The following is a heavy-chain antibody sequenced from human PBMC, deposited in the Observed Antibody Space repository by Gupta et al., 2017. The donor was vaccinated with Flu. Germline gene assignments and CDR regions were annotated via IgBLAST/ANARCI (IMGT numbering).Heavy chain of an antibody. CDR2: MSDDGSNQ. CDR3: AKGGRHNWNFDGDY. D-gene: IGHD1-7*01. V-gene: IGHV3-30*18. Sequence: QVQLVQSGGGVVLPGSSLRLSCAASGFIFSDYGMHWVRQVAGKGLEWMAVMSDDGSNQWYADSVRGRFTISRDNSENTLILQMNSLRRDDTAVYYCAKGGRHNWNFDGDYWGQGTLVTVSS. CDR1: GFIFSDYG. J-gene: IGHJ4*02.